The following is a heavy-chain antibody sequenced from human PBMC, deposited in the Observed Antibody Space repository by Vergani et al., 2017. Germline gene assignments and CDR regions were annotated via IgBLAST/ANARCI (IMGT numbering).Heavy chain of an antibody. CDR2: IYPGDSDT. J-gene: IGHJ3*02. V-gene: IGHV5-51*03. CDR3: ARRTGIYYDTKGAAFDI. Sequence: EVQLVQSGAEVKKPGESLKISCKGSGYSFTSYWIGWVRQMPGKGLEWMGIIYPGDSDTRYSPSFPGQVTISADKSISTAYLQWSSLKASDTAMYYCARRTGIYYDTKGAAFDIWGQGTMVTVSS. CDR1: GYSFTSYW. D-gene: IGHD3-22*01.